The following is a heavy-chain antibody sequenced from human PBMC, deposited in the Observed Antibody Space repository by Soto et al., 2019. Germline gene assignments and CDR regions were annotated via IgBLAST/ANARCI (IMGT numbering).Heavy chain of an antibody. CDR3: AKDNPTMIVVVSPPVFDY. Sequence: PGGSLRLSCAASGFTFSSYAMSWVRQGPGKGLEWVSAISGSGGSTYCADSVKGRFTISRDNSKNTLYLQMNSLRAEDTAVYYCAKDNPTMIVVVSPPVFDYWGQGTLVTVSS. CDR1: GFTFSSYA. CDR2: ISGSGGST. J-gene: IGHJ4*02. D-gene: IGHD3-22*01. V-gene: IGHV3-23*01.